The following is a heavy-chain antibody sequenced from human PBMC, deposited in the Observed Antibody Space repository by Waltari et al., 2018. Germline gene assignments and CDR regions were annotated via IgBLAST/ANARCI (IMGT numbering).Heavy chain of an antibody. D-gene: IGHD1-26*01. Sequence: QVHLVQSGAEVKKPGASVKVSCKASGYHFTGYQIHWVRQAPGQGLEWMGWINPNSGGTNYAQNFQGRVTITRDTSIRTAYMELSRLRSDDTAMYYCARDLVVGSGDYWGQGTLVTVSS. CDR1: GYHFTGYQ. V-gene: IGHV1-2*02. CDR2: INPNSGGT. J-gene: IGHJ4*02. CDR3: ARDLVVGSGDY.